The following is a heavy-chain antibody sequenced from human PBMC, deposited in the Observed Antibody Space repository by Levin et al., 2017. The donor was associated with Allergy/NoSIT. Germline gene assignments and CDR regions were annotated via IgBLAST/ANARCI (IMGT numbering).Heavy chain of an antibody. CDR1: EFTFSTYE. J-gene: IGHJ4*02. CDR3: ARAFSRTRLDY. D-gene: IGHD1/OR15-1a*01. Sequence: GGSLRLSCAASEFTFSTYEMNWVRQAPGKGLEWISFISSSGKTKYYADSVKGRFTISRDNTGNSLYLQMDSLRHDDTAFYYCARAFSRTRLDYWGQGTLVTVSS. CDR2: ISSSGKTK. V-gene: IGHV3-48*03.